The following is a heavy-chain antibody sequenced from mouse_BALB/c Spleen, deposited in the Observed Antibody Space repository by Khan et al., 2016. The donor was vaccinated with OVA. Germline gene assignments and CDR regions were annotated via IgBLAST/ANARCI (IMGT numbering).Heavy chain of an antibody. D-gene: IGHD2-3*01. V-gene: IGHV5-9-3*01. CDR1: GFTFNNYA. CDR2: VSSGGSFT. Sequence: EVELVESGGDLVKPGGSLKLSCAASGFTFNNYAMSWVRQTPEKRLEWVATVSSGGSFTYYPDSVKGRFTISRDNAKNTLYQQMSSLRSEDTTMYYCARQGGIYDGPFDYWGQGTTLTGSS. J-gene: IGHJ2*01. CDR3: ARQGGIYDGPFDY.